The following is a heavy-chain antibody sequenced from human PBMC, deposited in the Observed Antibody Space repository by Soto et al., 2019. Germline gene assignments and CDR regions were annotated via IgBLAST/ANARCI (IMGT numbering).Heavy chain of an antibody. V-gene: IGHV1-18*01. Sequence: QVQLVQSGAEVKKPGASVKVSCKASGYTFTSYGISWVRQAPGQGLEWMGWISAYNGNTNYAQTLQGRVTMTTDTSTSTAYMELRSLRSDDTAVYYCARESGYYDSSGYYQPPVDYWGQGTLVPVSS. CDR2: ISAYNGNT. CDR3: ARESGYYDSSGYYQPPVDY. D-gene: IGHD3-22*01. CDR1: GYTFTSYG. J-gene: IGHJ4*02.